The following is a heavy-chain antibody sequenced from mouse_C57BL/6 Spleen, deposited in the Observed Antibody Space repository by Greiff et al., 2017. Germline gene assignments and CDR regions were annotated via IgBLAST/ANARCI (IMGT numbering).Heavy chain of an antibody. CDR3: ARKGYDYAMDY. CDR1: GYTFTSYD. J-gene: IGHJ4*01. Sequence: QVQLQQSGPELVKPGASVKLSCKASGYTFTSYDINWVKQRPGQGLEWIGWIYPRDGSTKYNEKFKGKATLTVDTSSSTAYMELHSLSSEDSAVYFCARKGYDYAMDYWGQGTSVTVSS. CDR2: IYPRDGST. V-gene: IGHV1-85*01. D-gene: IGHD2-2*01.